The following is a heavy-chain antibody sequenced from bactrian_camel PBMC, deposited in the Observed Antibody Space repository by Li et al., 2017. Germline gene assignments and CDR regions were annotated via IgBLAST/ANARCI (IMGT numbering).Heavy chain of an antibody. CDR1: GFTLSGSD. J-gene: IGHJ4*01. Sequence: GSVQAGGSLRLSCTASGFTLSGSDVVWYRHAGDLCELVASLGSDGRTYYGDDVKGRFTISRDNAKNTVYLQMNSLKSEDTALYYGATDRWVGYPNYNYWGQGTQVTVS. V-gene: IGHV3S55*01. CDR3: ATDRWVGYPNYNY. D-gene: IGHD5*01. CDR2: LGSDGRT.